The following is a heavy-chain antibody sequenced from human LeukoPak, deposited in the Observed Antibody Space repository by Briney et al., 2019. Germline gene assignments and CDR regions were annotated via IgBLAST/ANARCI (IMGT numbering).Heavy chain of an antibody. CDR3: ARHGNHVGGIQLWLSLDY. D-gene: IGHD5-18*01. CDR1: GGSISPYY. V-gene: IGHV4-59*08. J-gene: IGHJ4*02. Sequence: SETLSLTCTVSGGSISPYYWSWIRQPPGKGLEWIGYISYIGSTNYNPSLKSRVTISVDTSKNQFSLKLSSVTAADTAVYYCARHGNHVGGIQLWLSLDYWGQGTLVTVSS. CDR2: ISYIGST.